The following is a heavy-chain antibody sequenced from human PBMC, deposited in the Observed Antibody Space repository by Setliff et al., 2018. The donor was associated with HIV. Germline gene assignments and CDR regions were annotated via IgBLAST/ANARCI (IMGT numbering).Heavy chain of an antibody. D-gene: IGHD3-22*01. CDR2: VYPSDGST. J-gene: IGHJ4*02. CDR3: AKAARDYYDSSGYYIGIDY. CDR1: GYTFTSYY. Sequence: ASVKVSCKASGYTFTSYYMHWVRQAPGQGLEWMGMVYPSDGSTSYAQKFQGRVTMTRDTSTSTIYMELNSLTSEDTAVYYCAKAARDYYDSSGYYIGIDYWGRGTLVTVSS. V-gene: IGHV1-46*01.